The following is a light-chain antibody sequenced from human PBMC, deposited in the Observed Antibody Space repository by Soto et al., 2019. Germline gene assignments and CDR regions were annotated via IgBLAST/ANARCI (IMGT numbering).Light chain of an antibody. CDR1: QSVDIN. CDR3: HQYNEWRT. J-gene: IGKJ1*01. Sequence: EIVLTQSPATLSVSPGDRVTLSCRASQSVDINLAWYRQKAGQAPRLLVYGASTKATDMPGRLSGRGSGTEFTLTISSLQSEDFAVYYCHQYNEWRTFGQGTKVDIK. V-gene: IGKV3-15*01. CDR2: GAS.